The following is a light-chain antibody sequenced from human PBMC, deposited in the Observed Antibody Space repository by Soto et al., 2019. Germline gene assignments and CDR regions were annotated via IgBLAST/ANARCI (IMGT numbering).Light chain of an antibody. J-gene: IGLJ1*01. CDR2: SNN. V-gene: IGLV1-44*01. CDR1: SSNIGSNT. Sequence: VLTQPPSASGTPGQRVTISCSGSSSNIGSNTVNWYQQLPGTAPKLLIYSNNQRPSGVPDRFSGSKSGTSASLAISGLQSEDEADYYCAAWDDSLNGDVFGTGTKVTVL. CDR3: AAWDDSLNGDV.